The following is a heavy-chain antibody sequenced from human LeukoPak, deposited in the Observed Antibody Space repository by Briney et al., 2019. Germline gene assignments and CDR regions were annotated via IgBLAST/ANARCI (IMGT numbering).Heavy chain of an antibody. J-gene: IGHJ4*02. V-gene: IGHV4-39*01. CDR2: IYYSGST. Sequence: SETLSLTCTVSGGSISSSSYYWGWIRQPPGKGLEWFGSIYYSGSTYYNPSLKSRVTISVDTSKNQFSLKLSSVTAADTAVYYCARHEYGLLDYWGQGTLVTVSS. D-gene: IGHD4/OR15-4a*01. CDR1: GGSISSSSYY. CDR3: ARHEYGLLDY.